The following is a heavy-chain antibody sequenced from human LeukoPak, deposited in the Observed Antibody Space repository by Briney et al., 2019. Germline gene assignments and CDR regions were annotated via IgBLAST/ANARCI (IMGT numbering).Heavy chain of an antibody. V-gene: IGHV4-39*07. Sequence: PSETLSLTCTVSGGSINRSSYYWGWIRQPPGKGLEWIGEINHSGSTNYNPSLKSRVTISVDTSKNQFSLKLSSVTAADTAVYYCASPGGMADAFDIWGQGTMVTVSS. D-gene: IGHD2-8*02. CDR3: ASPGGMADAFDI. CDR1: GGSINRSSYY. CDR2: INHSGST. J-gene: IGHJ3*02.